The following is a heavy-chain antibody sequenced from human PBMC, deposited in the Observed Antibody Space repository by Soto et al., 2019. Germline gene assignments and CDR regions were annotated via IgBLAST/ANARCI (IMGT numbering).Heavy chain of an antibody. CDR3: AKDLGIGDSSR. CDR1: GFTFSSYG. J-gene: IGHJ4*02. CDR2: ISYDGSNK. V-gene: IGHV3-30*18. Sequence: QVQLVESGGGMVQPGRSLRLSCAASGFTFSSYGMHWVRQAPGNGLEWVAVISYDGSNKYYADSVKGRFTISRDNSNNTLYLQMNSLRAEDTAVYYCAKDLGIGDSSRRGQGTLVTVSS. D-gene: IGHD3-16*01.